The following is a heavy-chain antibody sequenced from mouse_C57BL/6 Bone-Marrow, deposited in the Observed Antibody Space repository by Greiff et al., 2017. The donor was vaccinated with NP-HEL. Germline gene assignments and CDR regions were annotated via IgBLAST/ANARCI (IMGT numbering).Heavy chain of an antibody. CDR1: GYSFTDYN. CDR3: ARSAGSSVYWYFDV. Sequence: VQLKQSGPELVKPGASVKISCKASGYSFTDYNMNWVKQSNGKSLEWIGVINPNYGTTSYNQKFKGKATLTVDQSSSTAYMQLNSLTSEDSAVYYWARSAGSSVYWYFDVWGKGTTVTVS. CDR2: INPNYGTT. J-gene: IGHJ1*03. D-gene: IGHD1-1*01. V-gene: IGHV1-39*01.